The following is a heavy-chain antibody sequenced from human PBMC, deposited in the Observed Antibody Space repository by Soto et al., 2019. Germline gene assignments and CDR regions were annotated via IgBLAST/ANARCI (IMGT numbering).Heavy chain of an antibody. Sequence: SETLSLTCTVSGGSISSSSYYWGWIRQPPGKGLEWIGSIYYSGSTYYNPSLKSRVTISVDTSKNQFSLKLSSVTAADTAVYYCARTFSKNFDYWGQGTLVTVSS. CDR1: GGSISSSSYY. CDR3: ARTFSKNFDY. CDR2: IYYSGST. V-gene: IGHV4-39*01. J-gene: IGHJ4*02.